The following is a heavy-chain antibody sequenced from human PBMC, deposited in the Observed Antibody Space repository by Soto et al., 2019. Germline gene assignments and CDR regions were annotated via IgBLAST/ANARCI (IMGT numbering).Heavy chain of an antibody. CDR3: ARGYYDFWSGSQPFDY. J-gene: IGHJ4*02. D-gene: IGHD3-3*01. CDR2: IYHSGST. Sequence: SYTLSLTCAVSGYFISSGYYWGWIRQPPGKGLEWIGSIYHSGSTYYNPSLKSRVTISVDTSKNQFSLKLSSVTAADTAVYYCARGYYDFWSGSQPFDYWGQGTLVTVSS. V-gene: IGHV4-38-2*01. CDR1: GYFISSGYY.